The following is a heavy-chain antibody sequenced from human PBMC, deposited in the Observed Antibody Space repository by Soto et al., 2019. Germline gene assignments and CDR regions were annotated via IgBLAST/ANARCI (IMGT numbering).Heavy chain of an antibody. CDR2: IYPGDSDT. V-gene: IGHV5-51*01. J-gene: IGHJ6*02. CDR1: GYSFTSYW. Sequence: GESLKISCKGSGYSFTSYWIGWVRQMPGKGLEWMGIIYPGDSDTRYSPSFQGQVTISADKSISTAYLQWSSLKASDTAMYYCARSSRGYCTNGVCYTGYYYYGMDVWGQGTTVTVS. CDR3: ARSSRGYCTNGVCYTGYYYYGMDV. D-gene: IGHD2-8*01.